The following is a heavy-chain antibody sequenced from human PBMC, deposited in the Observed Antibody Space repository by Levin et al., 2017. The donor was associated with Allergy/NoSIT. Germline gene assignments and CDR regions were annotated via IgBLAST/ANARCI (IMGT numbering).Heavy chain of an antibody. D-gene: IGHD6-13*01. J-gene: IGHJ4*02. CDR2: ISGSGGST. CDR3: AKDRFVEQQLVEGGIDY. Sequence: GGSLRLSCAASGFTFSSYAMSWVRQAPGKGLEWVSAISGSGGSTYYADSVKGRFTISRDNSKNTLYLQMNSLRAEDTAVYYCAKDRFVEQQLVEGGIDYWGQGTLVTVSS. V-gene: IGHV3-23*01. CDR1: GFTFSSYA.